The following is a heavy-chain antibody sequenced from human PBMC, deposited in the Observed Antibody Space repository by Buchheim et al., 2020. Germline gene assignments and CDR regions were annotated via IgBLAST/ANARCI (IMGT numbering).Heavy chain of an antibody. V-gene: IGHV3-30-3*01. CDR2: ISYDGSNK. Sequence: QVQLVESGGGVVQPGRSLRLSCAASGFTFSSYAMHWVRQAPGKGLEWVAVISYDGSNKYYADSVKGRFTISRDNSKNTLYLQMNSLRAEDTAVYYCARDRSDILTGYYPLGYWGQGTL. D-gene: IGHD3-9*01. CDR3: ARDRSDILTGYYPLGY. CDR1: GFTFSSYA. J-gene: IGHJ4*02.